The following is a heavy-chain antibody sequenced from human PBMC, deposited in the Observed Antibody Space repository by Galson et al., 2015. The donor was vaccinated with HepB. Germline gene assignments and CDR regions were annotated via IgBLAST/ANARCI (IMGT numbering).Heavy chain of an antibody. Sequence: SLRLSCAASGFTFGTYSMNWVRQAPGKGLEWISYIRSTGSTIYYADSVRGRFTISRDNAKNSLYLQMNSLRAEDTAVYYCARGLGDYDIHMDVWGKGTTVTVSS. CDR1: GFTFGTYS. D-gene: IGHD3-22*01. CDR2: IRSTGSTI. J-gene: IGHJ6*03. CDR3: ARGLGDYDIHMDV. V-gene: IGHV3-48*01.